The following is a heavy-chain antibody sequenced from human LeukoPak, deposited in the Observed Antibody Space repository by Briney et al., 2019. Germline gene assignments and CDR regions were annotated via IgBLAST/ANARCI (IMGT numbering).Heavy chain of an antibody. D-gene: IGHD3-10*01. J-gene: IGHJ4*02. CDR3: AKGAHYSGSGNYRRGHYFDY. Sequence: GGSLRLSCAASGFSFRTYGMHWVRQAPGKGLDCVAFIQYDGSNKYYSDSVKGRFTISRDNSKNTLYLQMNSLRAEDTAVYYCAKGAHYSGSGNYRRGHYFDYWGQGTLVTVSS. CDR1: GFSFRTYG. V-gene: IGHV3-30*02. CDR2: IQYDGSNK.